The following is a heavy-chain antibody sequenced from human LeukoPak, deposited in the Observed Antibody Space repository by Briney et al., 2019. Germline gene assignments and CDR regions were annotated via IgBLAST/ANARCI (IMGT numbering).Heavy chain of an antibody. Sequence: GRSLRLSCAASGFTFSSYGMHWVRQAPGKGLEWVAVIWYDGSNKYYADSVKGRFTISRDNSKNTLYLQMNSLRAEDTAVYYCARDLYHDSSPPGCWGQGTLVTVSS. CDR2: IWYDGSNK. J-gene: IGHJ4*02. CDR3: ARDLYHDSSPPGC. CDR1: GFTFSSYG. V-gene: IGHV3-33*01. D-gene: IGHD3-22*01.